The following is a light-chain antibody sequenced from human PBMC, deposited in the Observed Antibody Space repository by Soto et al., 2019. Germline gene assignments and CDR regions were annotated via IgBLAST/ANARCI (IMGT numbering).Light chain of an antibody. CDR3: SSYTTSSTFV. J-gene: IGLJ1*01. V-gene: IGLV2-14*03. CDR2: DVS. CDR1: SSNVGAYDY. Sequence: QSALTQPASVSGSPGQSITISCTGTSSNVGAYDYVSWYQQYPGKAPKLMIYDVSDRPSGVSNRFSGSKSDNTASLTISGLQGEDEADYYCSSYTTSSTFVFGTGTKLTVL.